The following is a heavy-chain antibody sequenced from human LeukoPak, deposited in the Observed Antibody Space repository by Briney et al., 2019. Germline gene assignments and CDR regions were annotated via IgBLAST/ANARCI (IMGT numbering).Heavy chain of an antibody. V-gene: IGHV4-59*12. J-gene: IGHJ1*01. D-gene: IGHD6-13*01. Sequence: PSETLSLTCTVSGGSISSDYWSWIRQSPGKGLEWIGYIYYSGSTYYNPSLKSRVTISVDSSKNQFSLKLSSVTAADTAVYYCARDGAAAGTGYFQHWGQGTLVTVSS. CDR2: IYYSGST. CDR1: GGSISSDY. CDR3: ARDGAAAGTGYFQH.